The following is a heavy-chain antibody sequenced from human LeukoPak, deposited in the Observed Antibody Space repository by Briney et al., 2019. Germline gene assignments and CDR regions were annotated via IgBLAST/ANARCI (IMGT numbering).Heavy chain of an antibody. CDR2: IYWDDHK. CDR3: THRVTRNTFDI. CDR1: GFSLSTSGVG. Sequence: SGPTLLKPTQTLTLTCSFSGFSLSTSGVGVGWICQPPGKALEWLALIYWDDHKRYSPSLKSRLTISKDTSKNQVVLTMTNMDPVDTGTYYCTHRVTRNTFDISGQGTMVIVSS. D-gene: IGHD2-21*02. V-gene: IGHV2-5*02. J-gene: IGHJ3*02.